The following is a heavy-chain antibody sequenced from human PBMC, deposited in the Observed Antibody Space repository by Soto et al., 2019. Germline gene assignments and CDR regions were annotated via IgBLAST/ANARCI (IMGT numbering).Heavy chain of an antibody. CDR2: IYPGDSDT. J-gene: IGHJ4*02. CDR3: ASATYHRGYSSCSFDY. Sequence: GESLKISCKGSGYSFNSYWIDWVRQMPGKGLEWMGIIYPGDSDTRYSPSFQGQVTISADKSISTAYLQWSSLKASDTAMYYFASATYHRGYSSCSFDYWGQGTLVTVSS. CDR1: GYSFNSYW. V-gene: IGHV5-51*01. D-gene: IGHD6-19*01.